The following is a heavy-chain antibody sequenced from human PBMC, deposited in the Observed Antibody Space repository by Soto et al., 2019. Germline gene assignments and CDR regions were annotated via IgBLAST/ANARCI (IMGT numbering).Heavy chain of an antibody. CDR2: IWYDGSNK. D-gene: IGHD2-21*02. CDR3: ARCRSGDCRLLDY. V-gene: IGHV3-33*01. CDR1: GFTFSSYG. J-gene: IGHJ4*02. Sequence: QVQLVESGGGVVQPGRSLRLSCAASGFTFSSYGMHWVRQAPGKGLEWVAVIWYDGSNKYYADSVKGRFTISRDNSKNTLYLQMNSLRAEDTAVYYCARCRSGDCRLLDYWGQGTLVTVSS.